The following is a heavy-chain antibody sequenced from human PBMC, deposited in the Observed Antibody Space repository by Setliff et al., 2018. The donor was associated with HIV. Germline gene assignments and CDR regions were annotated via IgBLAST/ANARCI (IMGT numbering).Heavy chain of an antibody. V-gene: IGHV3-74*01. J-gene: IGHJ4*02. D-gene: IGHD2-8*02. CDR1: GFIFGNYW. CDR3: AKSLLVAGNDY. CDR2: INSDGSSI. Sequence: PGGSLRLSCAASGFIFGNYWMHWVRQAPGKGLVWVSRINSDGSSISYADSVKGRFTISRDNAKNTLYLQMNSLRAEDTAVYYCAKSLLVAGNDYWGQGTLVTVSS.